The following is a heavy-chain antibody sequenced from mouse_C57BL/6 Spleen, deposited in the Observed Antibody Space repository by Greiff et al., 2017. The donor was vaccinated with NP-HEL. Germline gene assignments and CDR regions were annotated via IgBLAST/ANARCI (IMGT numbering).Heavy chain of an antibody. J-gene: IGHJ4*01. Sequence: EVMLVESGGGLVQPGGSLKLSCAASGFTFSDYYMYWVRQTPEKRLEWVAYISNGGGSTYYPDTVKGRFTISRDNAKNTLYLQMSRLKSEDTAMYYCARHYYYGSSFSMDYWGQGTSVTVSS. V-gene: IGHV5-12*01. CDR2: ISNGGGST. CDR1: GFTFSDYY. CDR3: ARHYYYGSSFSMDY. D-gene: IGHD1-1*01.